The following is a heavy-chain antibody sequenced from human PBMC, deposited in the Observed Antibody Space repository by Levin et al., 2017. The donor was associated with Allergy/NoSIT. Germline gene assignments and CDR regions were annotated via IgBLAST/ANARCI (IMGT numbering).Heavy chain of an antibody. CDR2: ISSSSSYI. D-gene: IGHD4-17*01. V-gene: IGHV3-21*01. CDR1: GFTFSSYS. Sequence: GESLKISCAASGFTFSSYSMNWVRQAPGKGLEWVSSISSSSSYIYYADSVKGRFTISRDNAKNSLYLQMNSLRAEDTAVYYCARRGRATVNAFDIWGQGTMVTVSS. CDR3: ARRGRATVNAFDI. J-gene: IGHJ3*02.